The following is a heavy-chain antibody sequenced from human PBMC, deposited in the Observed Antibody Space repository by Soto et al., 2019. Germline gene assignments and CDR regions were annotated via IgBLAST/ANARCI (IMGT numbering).Heavy chain of an antibody. CDR2: IIPIFGTA. Sequence: SVKVSCKASGGTFSSYAISWVRQAPGQGLEWMGGIIPIFGTANYAQKFQGRVTITADESTSTAYMELSSLRSEDTAVYYCARVGARGYYYYYGMDVWGQGTTVTVSS. V-gene: IGHV1-69*13. CDR3: ARVGARGYYYYYGMDV. J-gene: IGHJ6*02. D-gene: IGHD3-10*01. CDR1: GGTFSSYA.